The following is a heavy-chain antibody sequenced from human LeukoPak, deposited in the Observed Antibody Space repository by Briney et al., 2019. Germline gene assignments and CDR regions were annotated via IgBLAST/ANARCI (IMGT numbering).Heavy chain of an antibody. CDR2: ISWNGGSI. CDR1: GFSFDDYA. D-gene: IGHD3-16*02. CDR3: AKGGGATVGRIDY. V-gene: IGHV3-9*01. Sequence: PGGSLRLSCAASGFSFDDYAMHWVRQAPGKGLEWVSGISWNGGSIGYADSVKGRFTISRDNAKNSLYLQMNSLRVEDTAFYYCAKGGGATVGRIDYWGQGTLVTGSS. J-gene: IGHJ4*02.